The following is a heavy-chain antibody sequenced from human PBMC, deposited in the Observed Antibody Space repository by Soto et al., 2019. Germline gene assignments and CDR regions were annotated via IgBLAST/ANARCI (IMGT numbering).Heavy chain of an antibody. J-gene: IGHJ6*02. CDR3: ASLITHYYYGMDV. D-gene: IGHD1-20*01. CDR2: IYYSGST. V-gene: IGHV4-39*01. CDR1: GGSISSSSYY. Sequence: QLQLQESGPGLVKPSETLSLTCTVSGGSISSSSYYWGWIRQPPGKGLEWIGRIYYSGSTYYNPSLKSRVTISVDTSKNQFSLKLSSVTAADTAVYYCASLITHYYYGMDVWGQGTTVTVSS.